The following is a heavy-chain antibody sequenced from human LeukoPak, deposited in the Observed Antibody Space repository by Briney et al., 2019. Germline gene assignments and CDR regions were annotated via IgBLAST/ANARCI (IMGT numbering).Heavy chain of an antibody. J-gene: IGHJ4*02. CDR3: ARSALGRDLVEYYFDY. CDR1: GGSFSGYY. D-gene: IGHD3-16*01. V-gene: IGHV4-34*01. CDR2: INHSGST. Sequence: SETLSLTCAVYGGSFSGYYWSWIRQPPGKGLEWIGEINHSGSTNYNPSLKSRVTISVDTSKNQFSLKLSSVTAADTAVYYCARSALGRDLVEYYFDYWGQGTLVTVSS.